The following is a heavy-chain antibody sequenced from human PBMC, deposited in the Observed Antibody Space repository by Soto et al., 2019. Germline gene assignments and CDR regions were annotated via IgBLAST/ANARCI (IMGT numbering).Heavy chain of an antibody. CDR1: GFSLSSYA. CDR2: ISGSGGST. Sequence: GGSLRLSCAASGFSLSSYAMRWVRQASGKGLEWVSAISGSGGSTYYADSVKGRFTISRDNPKNTLYLQMNSLRAEDTAVYYCARDTVQAVARTGEGYWGQGTLVTVSS. V-gene: IGHV3-23*01. J-gene: IGHJ4*02. D-gene: IGHD6-19*01. CDR3: ARDTVQAVARTGEGY.